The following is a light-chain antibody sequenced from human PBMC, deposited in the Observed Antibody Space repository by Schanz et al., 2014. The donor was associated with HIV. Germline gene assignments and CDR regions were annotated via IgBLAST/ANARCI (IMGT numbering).Light chain of an antibody. Sequence: QSVLTQPASVSGSPGQSITISCTGTSSDVGGYNYVSWYQQHPGKAPKLMIYDVSNRPSGVSDRFSGSMSGNTASLTISGLQAEDEADYYCSSSSTNTCVFGGGTKLTVL. CDR2: DVS. J-gene: IGLJ3*02. CDR1: SSDVGGYNY. V-gene: IGLV2-14*03. CDR3: SSSSTNTCV.